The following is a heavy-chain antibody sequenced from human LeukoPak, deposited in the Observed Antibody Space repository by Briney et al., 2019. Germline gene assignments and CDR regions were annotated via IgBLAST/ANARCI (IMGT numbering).Heavy chain of an antibody. J-gene: IGHJ4*02. CDR3: ARVQRGIAVALDY. CDR2: ISTTGSSI. D-gene: IGHD6-19*01. Sequence: GGSLRLSCAASGFTFSSYEMNWVRQAPGKGLEWVSYISTTGSSIYYADSVKGRFTRSRENVKKLVYLQMNSLRAEDTAVYYCARVQRGIAVALDYWGQGTLATVSS. V-gene: IGHV3-48*03. CDR1: GFTFSSYE.